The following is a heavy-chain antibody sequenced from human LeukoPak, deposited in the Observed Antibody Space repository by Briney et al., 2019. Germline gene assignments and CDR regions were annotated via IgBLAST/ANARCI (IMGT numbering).Heavy chain of an antibody. CDR2: IYYSGST. V-gene: IGHV4-34*01. J-gene: IGHJ6*03. CDR1: GGSFSGYY. D-gene: IGHD6-13*01. CDR3: ARLYSSSWSYYYYYYYMDV. Sequence: SETLSLTCAVYGGSFSGYYWSWIRQPPGKGLEWIGSIYYSGSTYYNPSLKSRVTISVDTSKHQFSLKLSSVTAADTAVYYCARLYSSSWSYYYYYYYMDVWGKGTTVTISS.